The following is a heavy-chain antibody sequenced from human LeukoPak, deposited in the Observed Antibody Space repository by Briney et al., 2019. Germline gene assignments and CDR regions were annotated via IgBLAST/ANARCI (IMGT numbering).Heavy chain of an antibody. D-gene: IGHD3-22*01. CDR3: AKRGVVIRVILVGFHKEAYYFDS. V-gene: IGHV3-23*01. Sequence: GGSLRLSCAVSGITLSNYGMSWVRQAPGKGLEWVAGISGSGGSTNYADSVKGRFTISKDNPKNTLFLQMNSLRAEDTAVYFCAKRGVVIRVILVGFHKEAYYFDSWGQGALVTVSS. J-gene: IGHJ4*02. CDR2: ISGSGGST. CDR1: GITLSNYG.